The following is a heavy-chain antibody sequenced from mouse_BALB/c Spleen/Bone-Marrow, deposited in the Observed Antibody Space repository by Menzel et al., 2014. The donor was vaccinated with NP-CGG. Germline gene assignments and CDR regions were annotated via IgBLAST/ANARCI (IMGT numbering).Heavy chain of an antibody. CDR3: ARLSYYGLTDY. CDR1: GFDFSRYW. D-gene: IGHD1-2*01. Sequence: EVQRVESGGGLVQPGGSLKLSCTASGFDFSRYWMSWARQAPGKGLQWIGEINPESSTINYTPSLKDKFIISRDNAKNTLYLQMSKVRSEDTALYYCARLSYYGLTDYWGQGTTLTVSS. CDR2: INPESSTI. V-gene: IGHV4-1*02. J-gene: IGHJ2*01.